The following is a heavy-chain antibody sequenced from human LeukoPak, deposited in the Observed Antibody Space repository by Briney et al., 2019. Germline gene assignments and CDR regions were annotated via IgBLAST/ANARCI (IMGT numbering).Heavy chain of an antibody. Sequence: ASVKVSCKASGGTFSSYAISWVRQAPGQGLEWMGGIIPIFGTANYAQKFQGRVTITTDESTSTAYMELSSLRSEDTAVYYCARGATMVRENPFDYWGQGPLVTVSS. CDR1: GGTFSSYA. V-gene: IGHV1-69*05. CDR2: IIPIFGTA. J-gene: IGHJ4*02. D-gene: IGHD3-10*01. CDR3: ARGATMVRENPFDY.